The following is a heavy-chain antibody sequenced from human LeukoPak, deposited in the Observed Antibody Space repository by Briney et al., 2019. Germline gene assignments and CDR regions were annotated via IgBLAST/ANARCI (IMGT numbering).Heavy chain of an antibody. CDR2: INPNSGGT. CDR1: GYTFTGYY. CDR3: ARAAGDYGDYDYFYYMDV. D-gene: IGHD4-17*01. J-gene: IGHJ6*03. Sequence: ASVKVSCKASGYTFTGYYMHWVRQAPGQGLKWMGWINPNSGGTNYAQKFQGRVTMTRDTSISTAYMELNTLRSDDTAMYYCARAAGDYGDYDYFYYMDVWGKGTTVTISS. V-gene: IGHV1-2*02.